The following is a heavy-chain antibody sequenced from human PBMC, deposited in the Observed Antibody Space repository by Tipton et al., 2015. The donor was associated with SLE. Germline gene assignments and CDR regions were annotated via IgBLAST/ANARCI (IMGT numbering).Heavy chain of an antibody. CDR2: VYSGGTT. J-gene: IGHJ6*02. D-gene: IGHD3-16*01. CDR1: GFTVITDY. CDR3: ARDAKGFWGAYNENGMDV. V-gene: IGHV3-53*05. Sequence: SLRLSCEASGFTVITDYMSWVRQAPGKGLEWVSVVYSGGTTFYADSVKGRFTISRDNSKNTLYLQMNSLRAEDTAVYYCARDAKGFWGAYNENGMDVWGQGTTVTVSS.